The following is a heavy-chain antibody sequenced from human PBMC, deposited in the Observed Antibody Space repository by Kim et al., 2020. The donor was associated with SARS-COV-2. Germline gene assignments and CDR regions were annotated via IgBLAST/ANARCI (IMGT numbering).Heavy chain of an antibody. D-gene: IGHD3-22*01. CDR2: INPSGGST. Sequence: ASVKVSCKASGYTFTSYYMHWVRQAPGQGLEWMGIINPSGGSTSYAQKFQGRVTMTRDTSTSTVYMELSSLRSEDTAVYYCARDKARRVTMIVVVSREYGMDVWGQGTTVTVSS. V-gene: IGHV1-46*01. CDR1: GYTFTSYY. CDR3: ARDKARRVTMIVVVSREYGMDV. J-gene: IGHJ6*02.